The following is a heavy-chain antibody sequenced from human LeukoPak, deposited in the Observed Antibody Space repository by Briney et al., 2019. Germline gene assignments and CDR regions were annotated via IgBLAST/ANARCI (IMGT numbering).Heavy chain of an antibody. D-gene: IGHD2-21*01. V-gene: IGHV4-4*02. CDR3: ARKGPEHLPTYFDH. CDR1: GGSISSSNW. J-gene: IGHJ4*02. CDR2: IYHSGST. Sequence: SETLSLTCAVSGGSISSSNWWSWVRQPPGKGLEWIGEIYHSGSTNYNPSLSGRVAISLDKSRNHFTLMVTAVTAADTAFYYCARKGPEHLPTYFDHWGRGILVTVSS.